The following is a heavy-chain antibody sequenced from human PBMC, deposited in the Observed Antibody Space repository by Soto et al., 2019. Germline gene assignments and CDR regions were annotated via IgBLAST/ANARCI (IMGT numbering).Heavy chain of an antibody. D-gene: IGHD4-17*01. CDR3: AKYKSYEGDYVLDY. J-gene: IGHJ4*02. CDR2: ISWNSGSI. V-gene: IGHV3-9*01. Sequence: EVQLVESGGGLVQPGRSLRLSCAASGFTFDDYAMHWVRQAPGKGLEWVSGISWNSGSIGYADSVKGRFTISRDNAKNSLYLQMNSLRAEVTALYYCAKYKSYEGDYVLDYWGQGTLVTVSS. CDR1: GFTFDDYA.